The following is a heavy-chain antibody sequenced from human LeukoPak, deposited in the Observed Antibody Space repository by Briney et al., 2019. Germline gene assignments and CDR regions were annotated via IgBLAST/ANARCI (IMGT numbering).Heavy chain of an antibody. CDR3: ARDQGYGSGMLVDY. CDR1: GGSISSYY. J-gene: IGHJ4*02. V-gene: IGHV4-59*01. Sequence: SETLSLTCTVSGGSISSYYWSWIRQPPGKGLEWIGYIYYSGSTNYTPSLKSRVTISVDTSKNQFSLKLSSVTAADTAVYYCARDQGYGSGMLVDYWGQGTLVTVSS. CDR2: IYYSGST. D-gene: IGHD3-10*01.